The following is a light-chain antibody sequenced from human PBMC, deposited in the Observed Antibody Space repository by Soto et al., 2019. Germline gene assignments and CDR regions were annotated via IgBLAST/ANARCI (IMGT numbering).Light chain of an antibody. CDR1: SSNIGSNT. V-gene: IGLV1-44*01. CDR2: ANS. J-gene: IGLJ7*01. Sequence: QSVLTQPPSASGTPGQRGTISCSGSSSNIGSNTVNWYQHLPGTAPKLLIYANSQRPSGVPDRFSGSKSGTAASLAISGLQSEDEAGYYCAAWDDSLKKPVFGGGTQLTVL. CDR3: AAWDDSLKKPV.